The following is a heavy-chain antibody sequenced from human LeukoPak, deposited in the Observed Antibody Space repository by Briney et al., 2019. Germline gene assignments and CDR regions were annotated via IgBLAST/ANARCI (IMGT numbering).Heavy chain of an antibody. V-gene: IGHV3-66*01. CDR2: IYSGGST. D-gene: IGHD2-15*01. CDR1: GFTVSSNY. CDR3: ARDSPSVVVVAATPDY. J-gene: IGHJ4*02. Sequence: GGSLRLSCAASGFTVSSNYMSWVRQAPGKGLEWVSVIYSGGSTYYADSVKGRFTISRDNSKNTLYLQMNSLRAEDTAVYYCARDSPSVVVVAATPDYWGQGTLVTVSS.